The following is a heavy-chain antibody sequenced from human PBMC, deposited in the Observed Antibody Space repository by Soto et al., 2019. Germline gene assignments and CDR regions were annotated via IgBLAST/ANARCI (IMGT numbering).Heavy chain of an antibody. CDR2: IHHTGDT. V-gene: IGHV4-4*02. D-gene: IGHD2-21*01. CDR3: ARDLPGNCLDFDT. J-gene: IGHJ4*02. Sequence: QVQLQESGPGLVKPSETLSLTCAVSGDSITNNKWWTWVRQPPAKGLEWIGEIHHTGDTHYNPSLKSRLTISVDKSKNQSSLKLTSVTAADTAVYYCARDLPGNCLDFDTWGQGTLVTVSS. CDR1: GDSITNNKW.